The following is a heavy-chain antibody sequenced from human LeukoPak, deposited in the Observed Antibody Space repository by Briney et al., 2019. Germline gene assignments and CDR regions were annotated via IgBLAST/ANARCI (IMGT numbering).Heavy chain of an antibody. Sequence: TGGSLRLSCAASGFTFSSYGMHWVRQAPGKGLEWVAVIWYDGSNKYYADSVKGRFTISRDNSKNTLYLQMNSLRAEDTAVYYCARALTPGIAVAGTFDYYYYYGMDVWGQGTTVTVS. CDR3: ARALTPGIAVAGTFDYYYYYGMDV. CDR2: IWYDGSNK. CDR1: GFTFSSYG. V-gene: IGHV3-33*01. D-gene: IGHD6-19*01. J-gene: IGHJ6*02.